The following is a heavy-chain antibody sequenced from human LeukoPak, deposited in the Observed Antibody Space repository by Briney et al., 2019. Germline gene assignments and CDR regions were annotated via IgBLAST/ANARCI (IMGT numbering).Heavy chain of an antibody. V-gene: IGHV3-23*01. D-gene: IGHD2-15*01. CDR2: ISGSGGST. CDR1: GFTFSSYA. CDR3: AKGEVVVVPATPGGDAFDI. Sequence: GGSLRLSCAAPGFTFSSYAMSWVRQAPGKGLEWVSAISGSGGSTYYADSVKGRFTISRDNSKNTLYLQMNSLRAEDTAVYYCAKGEVVVVPATPGGDAFDIWGQGTMVTVSS. J-gene: IGHJ3*02.